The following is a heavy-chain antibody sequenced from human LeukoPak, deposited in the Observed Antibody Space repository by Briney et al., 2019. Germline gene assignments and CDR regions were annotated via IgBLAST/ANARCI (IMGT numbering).Heavy chain of an antibody. CDR1: GNSISSYY. J-gene: IGHJ4*02. CDR3: ARETTGLARYFDY. V-gene: IGHV4-4*07. CDR2: IYTSGST. D-gene: IGHD4-11*01. Sequence: SSETLSLTCTVSGNSISSYYWSWIRQPAGKGLEWIGRIYTSGSTNYNPSLKSRVTMSVETSKNQFSLNLSSVTAADTAFYYCARETTGLARYFDYWGKGTLVTVSS.